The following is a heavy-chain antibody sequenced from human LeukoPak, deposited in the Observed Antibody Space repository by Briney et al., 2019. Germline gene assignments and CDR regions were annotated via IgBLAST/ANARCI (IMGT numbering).Heavy chain of an antibody. CDR1: AFTFSNYW. V-gene: IGHV3-7*01. D-gene: IGHD3-10*01. J-gene: IGHJ2*01. Sequence: GGSLRLSCAASAFTFSNYWMTWVRQAPGKGLEWVANIQQDGSEKCYVDSVKGRFTISRDNTKNSLYLQMNSLRAEDTAVYWGVRGVTSFSYWYFDLWGRGTLATVSS. CDR3: VRGVTSFSYWYFDL. CDR2: IQQDGSEK.